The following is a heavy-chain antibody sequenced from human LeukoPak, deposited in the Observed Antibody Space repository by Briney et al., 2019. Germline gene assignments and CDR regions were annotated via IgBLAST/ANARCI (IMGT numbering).Heavy chain of an antibody. D-gene: IGHD6-19*01. CDR2: ISAYNGNT. CDR3: ARDAEQWLESDY. V-gene: IGHV1-18*01. Sequence: ASVKVSCKASGGAFSSYAISWVRQAPGQGLEWMGWISAYNGNTNYAQKLQGRVTMTTDTSTSTAYMELRSLRSDDTAVYYCARDAEQWLESDYWGQGTLVTVSS. J-gene: IGHJ4*02. CDR1: GGAFSSYA.